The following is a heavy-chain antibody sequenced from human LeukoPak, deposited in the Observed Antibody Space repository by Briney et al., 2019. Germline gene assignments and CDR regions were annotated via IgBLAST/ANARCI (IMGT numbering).Heavy chain of an antibody. J-gene: IGHJ3*02. D-gene: IGHD5-24*01. CDR2: IYSGGST. V-gene: IGHV3-53*04. CDR3: AREGDGFAFDI. CDR1: GFIVSSSY. Sequence: PGGSLRLSCAASGFIVSSSYMSWVRQAPGKGLEWVSAIYSGGSTYYADSVKGRFTNSRHNSKNTLYLQMNGLRAEDAAVYYCAREGDGFAFDIWGQGTMVTDSS.